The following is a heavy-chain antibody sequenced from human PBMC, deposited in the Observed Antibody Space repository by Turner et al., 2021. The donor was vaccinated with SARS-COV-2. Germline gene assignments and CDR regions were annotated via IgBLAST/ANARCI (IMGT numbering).Heavy chain of an antibody. CDR1: GGTFSSYG. Sequence: QVQLVQSGEEVKKPGSTVKVSCKASGGTFSSYGFSWVRQAPTQGLGGLGGVVPMMRSVKYAQKFHGRLTITADESTSTVHMELTNLRSEDTAVYFCARAGRVDGFYGGLDYWGRGTLVTVSS. CDR3: ARAGRVDGFYGGLDY. J-gene: IGHJ4*02. V-gene: IGHV1-69*01. CDR2: VVPMMRSV. D-gene: IGHD2-8*02.